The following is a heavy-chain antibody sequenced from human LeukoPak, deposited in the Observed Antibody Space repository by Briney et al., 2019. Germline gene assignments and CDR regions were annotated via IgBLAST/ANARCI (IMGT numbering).Heavy chain of an antibody. J-gene: IGHJ4*02. D-gene: IGHD6-13*01. V-gene: IGHV3-21*01. CDR2: ISSSDTYI. CDR3: ARDPSRSSSWVRFDY. Sequence: GGSLRLSCAASGFTFSTYAMSWVRQAPGKGLEWVSSISSSDTYIYHADSVKGRFTISRDNAKNSLYLQMNSLRVEDTAVYYCARDPSRSSSWVRFDYWGQGTLVTVSS. CDR1: GFTFSTYA.